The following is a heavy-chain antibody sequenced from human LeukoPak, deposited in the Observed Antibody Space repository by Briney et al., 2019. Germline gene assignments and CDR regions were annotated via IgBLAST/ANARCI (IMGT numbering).Heavy chain of an antibody. CDR1: GGSISSSSYY. CDR2: IYYSGST. D-gene: IGHD5-12*01. V-gene: IGHV4-39*01. CDR3: ASGEATIDY. J-gene: IGHJ4*02. Sequence: PSETLSLTCIVSGGSISSSSYYWGWIRQPPGKGLEWIGSIYYSGSTYYNPSLKSRVTISVDTSKNQFSLKLSSVAAADTAVYYCASGEATIDYWGQGTLVTVSS.